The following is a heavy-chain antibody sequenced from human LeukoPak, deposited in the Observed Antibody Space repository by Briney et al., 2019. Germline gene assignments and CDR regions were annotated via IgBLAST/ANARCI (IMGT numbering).Heavy chain of an antibody. CDR1: GGTFSSYA. Sequence: ASVKVSCKASGGTFSSYAISWVRQAPGQGLEWMGGIIPIFGTANYAQKFQGRVTITADESTSTAYMELSSLRSEDTAVYYCARMYIVWGDCSSTSCPSRYFDYWGQGTLVTVSS. CDR2: IIPIFGTA. V-gene: IGHV1-69*13. J-gene: IGHJ4*02. D-gene: IGHD2-2*01. CDR3: ARMYIVWGDCSSTSCPSRYFDY.